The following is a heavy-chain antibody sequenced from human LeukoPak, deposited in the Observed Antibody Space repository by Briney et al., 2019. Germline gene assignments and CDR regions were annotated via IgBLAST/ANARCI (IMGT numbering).Heavy chain of an antibody. CDR3: ARDRIEDFWSGYWPPSDFDY. D-gene: IGHD3-3*01. CDR2: ISYDGSNK. Sequence: GGSLRLSCAASGFTFSSYAMHWVRQAPGKGLEWVAVISYDGSNKYYADSVKGRFTISRDNSKNTLYLQMNSLRAEDTAVYYCARDRIEDFWSGYWPPSDFDYWGQGTLVTVSS. V-gene: IGHV3-30*04. J-gene: IGHJ4*02. CDR1: GFTFSSYA.